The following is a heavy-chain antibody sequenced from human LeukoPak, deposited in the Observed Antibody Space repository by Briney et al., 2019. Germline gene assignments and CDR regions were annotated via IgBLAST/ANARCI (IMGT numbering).Heavy chain of an antibody. CDR3: AREGIVVVESAPGDY. V-gene: IGHV3-30-3*01. CDR2: ISYDGSNK. D-gene: IGHD2-15*01. J-gene: IGHJ4*02. Sequence: GRSLRLSCAASGFTFSSYAMHWVRQAPGKGLEWVAVISYDGSNKYYADSVKGRFTISRDNSKSTLYLQMNSLRAEDTAVYYCAREGIVVVESAPGDYWGQGTLVTVSS. CDR1: GFTFSSYA.